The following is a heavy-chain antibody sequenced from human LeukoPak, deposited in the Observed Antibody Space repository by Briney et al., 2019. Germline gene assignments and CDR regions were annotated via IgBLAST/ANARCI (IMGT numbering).Heavy chain of an antibody. V-gene: IGHV3-7*01. CDR3: ASNSNWAGGY. J-gene: IGHJ4*02. Sequence: GGSLRLSCSASGFTFSRYRMSWLRQAPGKGLEWVANINQDGSERHYADSVEGRFVISRDTDKNSLSLQMNSPRVEDTAVYYCASNSNWAGGYWGQGTLVTVSS. D-gene: IGHD1-1*01. CDR2: INQDGSER. CDR1: GFTFSRYR.